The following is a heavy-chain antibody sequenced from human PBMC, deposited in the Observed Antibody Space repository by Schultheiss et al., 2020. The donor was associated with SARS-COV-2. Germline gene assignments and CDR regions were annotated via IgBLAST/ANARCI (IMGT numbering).Heavy chain of an antibody. V-gene: IGHV4-59*12. J-gene: IGHJ4*02. D-gene: IGHD6-13*01. CDR3: ARGHSRGDYFDY. CDR2: IYYSGST. Sequence: SETLSLTCAVYGGSFSGYSWSWIRQPPGKGLEWIGYIYYSGSTNYNPSLKSRVTISVDTSKNQFSLKLSSVTAADTAVYYCARGHSRGDYFDYWGQGTLVTVSS. CDR1: GGSFSGYS.